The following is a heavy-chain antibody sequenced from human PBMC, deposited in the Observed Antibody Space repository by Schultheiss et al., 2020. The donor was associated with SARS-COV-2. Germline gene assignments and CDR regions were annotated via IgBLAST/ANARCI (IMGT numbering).Heavy chain of an antibody. D-gene: IGHD1-26*01. CDR2: IYYSGST. J-gene: IGHJ6*02. CDR3: AGYSGSYSLDYYYGMDV. V-gene: IGHV4-59*03. Sequence: SETLSLTCSVSGDSISSYYWSWIRQPPGKGLEWIGNIYYSGSTNYNPSLKSRVTISVDTSKNQFSLKLSSVTAADTAVYYCAGYSGSYSLDYYYGMDVWGQGTTVTVSS. CDR1: GDSISSYY.